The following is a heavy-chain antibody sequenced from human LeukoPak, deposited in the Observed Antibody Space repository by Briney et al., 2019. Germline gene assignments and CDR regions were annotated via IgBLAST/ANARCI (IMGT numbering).Heavy chain of an antibody. V-gene: IGHV4-59*08. D-gene: IGHD3-3*01. CDR3: ARLLGWSGPITWFDP. CDR1: GGSISSDY. CDR2: VYYRGIT. Sequence: KPSETLSLTCTVSGGSISSDYWSWIRQPPGKGLEGIGYVYYRGITNYNPSRNSPFTISVGTSKNHFSLKLTSVTAADTAVYYCARLLGWSGPITWFDPWGRGTLVTVSS. J-gene: IGHJ5*02.